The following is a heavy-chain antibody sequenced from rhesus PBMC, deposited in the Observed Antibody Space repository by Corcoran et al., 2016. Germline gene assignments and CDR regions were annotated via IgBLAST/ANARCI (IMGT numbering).Heavy chain of an antibody. Sequence: QVTLKESGPALVKPTQTLTLTCTFSGFSLSTRGMGVGWIRPPPGTALEWLGLIYWDDDKYYSTSLKRRITISKDTSKNQVVLTMTNMDPGDTATYYCARRDPAAGRFDYWGQGVLVTVSS. V-gene: IGHV2-174*01. J-gene: IGHJ4*01. CDR3: ARRDPAAGRFDY. CDR2: IYWDDDK. D-gene: IGHD6-13*01. CDR1: GFSLSTRGMG.